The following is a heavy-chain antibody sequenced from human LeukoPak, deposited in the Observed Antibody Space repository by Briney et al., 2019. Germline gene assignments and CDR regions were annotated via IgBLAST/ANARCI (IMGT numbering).Heavy chain of an antibody. CDR3: ARDVTYYYDSSGYALDY. D-gene: IGHD3-22*01. CDR1: GFTVSSNY. J-gene: IGHJ4*02. CDR2: IYSGGST. Sequence: GGSLRLSCAASGFTVSSNYMSWVRQAPGKGLEWVSVIYSGGSTYYADSVKGRFTISSDNSKNTLYLQMNSLRAEDTAVYYCARDVTYYYDSSGYALDYWGQGTLVTVSS. V-gene: IGHV3-66*01.